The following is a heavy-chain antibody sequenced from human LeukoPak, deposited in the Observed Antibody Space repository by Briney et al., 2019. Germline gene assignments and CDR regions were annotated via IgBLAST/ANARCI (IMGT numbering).Heavy chain of an antibody. CDR2: IYWADDK. J-gene: IGHJ3*01. D-gene: IGHD1/OR15-1a*01. V-gene: IGHV2-5*02. CDR3: CHRLDLVGNWHSGAFDF. CDR1: GFSLRSSPMG. Sequence: SGPTLVHPPAPLTLTCTFSGFSLRSSPMGVGWIRQPPAKTLEWLALIYWADDKRYTPSLQSRLTITQDTSKNQAALTMPNMDAVDTATYFCCHRLDLVGNWHSGAFDFWGRGTMVTVSS.